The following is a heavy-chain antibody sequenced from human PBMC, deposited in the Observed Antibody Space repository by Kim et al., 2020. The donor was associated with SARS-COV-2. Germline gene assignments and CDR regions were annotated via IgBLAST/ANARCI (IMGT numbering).Heavy chain of an antibody. CDR1: GYTFTTYA. CDR3: ARDFRGAIDY. V-gene: IGHV7-4-1*02. D-gene: IGHD3-10*01. J-gene: IGHJ4*02. Sequence: ASVKVSCKASGYTFTTYAIYWVRQAPGQGLEWMGWINTNTGNPTYARDFTGRFVFSLDTSVSTTYLQISSLKAEDSAIYYCARDFRGAIDYWGQGALVTVSS. CDR2: INTNTGNP.